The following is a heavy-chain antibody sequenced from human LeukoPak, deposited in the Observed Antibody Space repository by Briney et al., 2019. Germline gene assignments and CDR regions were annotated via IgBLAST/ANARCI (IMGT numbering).Heavy chain of an antibody. CDR1: GYTFTTYG. Sequence: GASVKVSCKASGYTFTTYGIHWVRQAPGQRLEWMGWINTGNGDTKYSQKFQGRVSITRDTSASTAYMELSSLRSEDTAVYYCARDEAWLLSWGQGTLVTVSS. CDR3: ARDEAWLLS. D-gene: IGHD5-12*01. J-gene: IGHJ5*02. V-gene: IGHV1-3*04. CDR2: INTGNGDT.